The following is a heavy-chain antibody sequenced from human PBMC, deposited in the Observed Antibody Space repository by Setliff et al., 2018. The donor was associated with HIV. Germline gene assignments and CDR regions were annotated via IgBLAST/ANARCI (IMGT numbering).Heavy chain of an antibody. CDR1: GFTVSDNY. CDR3: AKLQEGHVYSHYDS. CDR2: IYRDGAT. V-gene: IGHV3-53*01. J-gene: IGHJ4*02. D-gene: IGHD2-21*01. Sequence: GGSLRLSCAASGFTVSDNYMSWVRQAPGKGLEWVSVIYRDGATYYADSVKGRFTISRDNSKNTLYLQMNSLRAEDTAVYYCAKLQEGHVYSHYDSWGQGTLVTVSS.